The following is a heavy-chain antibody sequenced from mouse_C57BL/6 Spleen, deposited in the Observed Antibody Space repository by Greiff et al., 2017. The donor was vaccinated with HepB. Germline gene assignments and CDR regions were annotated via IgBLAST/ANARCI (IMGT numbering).Heavy chain of an antibody. CDR3: ARYSIQYYFDY. CDR2: IDPEDGET. Sequence: EVQLQQSGAELVKPGASVKLSCTASGFNIKDYYMHWVKQRTEQGLVWIGRIDPEDGETKYAPKFQGKATITADTSSNTAYLQLSSLTSEDTAVYYCARYSIQYYFDYWGQGTTLTVSS. CDR1: GFNIKDYY. J-gene: IGHJ2*01. D-gene: IGHD2-5*01. V-gene: IGHV14-2*01.